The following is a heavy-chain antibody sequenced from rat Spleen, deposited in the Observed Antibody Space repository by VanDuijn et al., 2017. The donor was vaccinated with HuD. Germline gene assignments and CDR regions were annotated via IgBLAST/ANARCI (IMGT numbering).Heavy chain of an antibody. CDR3: ARGSYKGVMDA. Sequence: EVLLQESGPGLVKPSQSLSLTCSVTFYSITSSYRWNWIRKFPGNKLEWMGYINSAGSTNYNPPLKSQPSITKDTSKNQFFLQLTSVTTEDTATYYCARGSYKGVMDAWGQGASVTVSS. V-gene: IGHV3-3*01. J-gene: IGHJ4*01. CDR2: INSAGST. D-gene: IGHD1-2*01. CDR1: FYSITSSYR.